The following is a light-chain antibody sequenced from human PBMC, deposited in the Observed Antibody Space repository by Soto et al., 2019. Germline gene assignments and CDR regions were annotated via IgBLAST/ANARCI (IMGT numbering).Light chain of an antibody. CDR3: ETWYSNTHKV. Sequence: QSVLTQSSTASASLGSSVKLTCILSSGHSTYIIAWHQQQPGKAPRFLMTLDRSGSYNRGSGVPDRFSGSSSGADRYLTISNLQFEDEGDYYCETWYSNTHKVFGGGTKLTVL. V-gene: IGLV4-60*02. CDR2: LDRSGSY. J-gene: IGLJ3*02. CDR1: SGHSTYI.